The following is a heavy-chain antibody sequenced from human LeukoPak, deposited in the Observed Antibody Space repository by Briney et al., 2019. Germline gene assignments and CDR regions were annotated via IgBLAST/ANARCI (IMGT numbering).Heavy chain of an antibody. CDR2: SGSGGSA. J-gene: IGHJ4*02. CDR3: AKGRSSTSSYDY. CDR1: GFTFSDHA. D-gene: IGHD2-2*01. Sequence: GGSLRLSCAASGFTFSDHAMSWVRQAPGKGLEWVSFSGSGGSAYYPDSVKGRFTISRDKSKDTVFLQMNSLRAEDTAGYFCAKGRSSTSSYDYWGQGTLVTVSA. V-gene: IGHV3-23*01.